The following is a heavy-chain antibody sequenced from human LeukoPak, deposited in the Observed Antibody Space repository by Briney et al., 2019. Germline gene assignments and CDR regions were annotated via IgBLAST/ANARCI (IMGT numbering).Heavy chain of an antibody. CDR3: AKGGDQNYFYYMGV. CDR1: GFTFSTYA. Sequence: PGGSLRLSCAASGFTFSTYAMIWVRQAPGKGLEWVSSISNTATSRYYADSVKGRFTISRDNANSTLYLQMNSLRAEDTAVYYCAKGGDQNYFYYMGVWGKGTTVTVSS. V-gene: IGHV3-23*01. CDR2: ISNTATSR. D-gene: IGHD4-17*01. J-gene: IGHJ6*03.